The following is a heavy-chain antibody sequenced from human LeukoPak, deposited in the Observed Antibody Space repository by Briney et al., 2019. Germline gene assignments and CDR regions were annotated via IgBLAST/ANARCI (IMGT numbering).Heavy chain of an antibody. Sequence: PGGSLRLSCAASGFTFSSYGMHWVRQAPGKGLEWVAVIWYDGSNKYYADSVKGRFTISRDNSKNTLYLQMNSLRAEDTAVYYCAGLEMATRGYYFDYWGQGTLVTVSS. V-gene: IGHV3-33*01. CDR1: GFTFSSYG. D-gene: IGHD5-24*01. CDR2: IWYDGSNK. CDR3: AGLEMATRGYYFDY. J-gene: IGHJ4*02.